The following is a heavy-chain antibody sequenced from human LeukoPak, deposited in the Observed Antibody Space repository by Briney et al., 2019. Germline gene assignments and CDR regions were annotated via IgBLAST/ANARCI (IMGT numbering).Heavy chain of an antibody. V-gene: IGHV5-51*01. J-gene: IGHJ6*02. CDR2: IYPGDSDT. CDR3: ARVPPTQGRPAAGPVDYYYGMDV. Sequence: GESLKISCQGSGYSFTSYWIAWVRQMPGKGLEWMGIIYPGDSDTRYSPTFQGQVTISADKSITTAYLQWSSLKASDTAMYYCARVPPTQGRPAAGPVDYYYGMDVWGQGTTVTVSS. CDR1: GYSFTSYW. D-gene: IGHD6-13*01.